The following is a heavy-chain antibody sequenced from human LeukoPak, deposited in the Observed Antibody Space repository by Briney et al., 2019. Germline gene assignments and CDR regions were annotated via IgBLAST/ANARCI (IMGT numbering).Heavy chain of an antibody. V-gene: IGHV6-1*01. CDR1: GDSASSNSAA. D-gene: IGHD5-12*01. Sequence: ASQTLSLTCAISGDSASSNSAAWNWIRQSPSRGLEWLGRTYYRSKWYYDYVVSLKSRITIIPDTSKNQFSLQLSSVTPEDTAVYYCAGGTYSGYDSWGQGTLVTVSS. CDR3: AGGTYSGYDS. J-gene: IGHJ5*02. CDR2: TYYRSKWYY.